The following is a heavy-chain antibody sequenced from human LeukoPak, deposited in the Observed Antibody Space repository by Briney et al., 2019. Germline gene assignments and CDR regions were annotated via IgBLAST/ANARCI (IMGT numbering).Heavy chain of an antibody. V-gene: IGHV1-2*02. D-gene: IGHD2-2*01. CDR1: GYTFTCYH. J-gene: IGHJ4*02. CDR2: INPYSGGT. CDR3: VRDRTKYCSSTSCPLDY. Sequence: ASVKVSCKASGYTFTCYHMHWVRQAPGQGLEWMGWINPYSGGTNYAQKFQGRVTMTRDTSISTAYMELSRLRSDDTAVYYCVRDRTKYCSSTSCPLDYWGQGTLVAVSS.